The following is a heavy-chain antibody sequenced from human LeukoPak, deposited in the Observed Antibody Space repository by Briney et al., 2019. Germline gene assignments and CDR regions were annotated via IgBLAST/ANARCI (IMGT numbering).Heavy chain of an antibody. CDR3: AKDRGPYIGIANNWFDP. D-gene: IGHD1-26*01. CDR1: GFTFRLYA. J-gene: IGHJ5*02. Sequence: GGSLRLSCAASGFTFRLYAMNWVRQDPGRGRAWVSGISGPASSTFYADSVQGRFTISRDNSKNSLYLQMNSLRAEDTAVYFCAKDRGPYIGIANNWFDPWGQRTLVTVSS. CDR2: ISGPASST. V-gene: IGHV3-23*01.